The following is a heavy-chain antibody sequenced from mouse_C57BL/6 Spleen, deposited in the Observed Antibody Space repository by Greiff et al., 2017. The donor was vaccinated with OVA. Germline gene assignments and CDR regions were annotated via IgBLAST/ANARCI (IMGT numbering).Heavy chain of an antibody. CDR2: ISSGGDYI. J-gene: IGHJ3*01. Sequence: EVNVVESGEGLVKPGGSLKLSCAASGFTFSSYAMSWVRQTPEKRLEWVAYISSGGDYIYYADTVKGRFTISRDNARNTLYLQMSSLKSEDTARYYCTRPGYDYETFAYWGQGTLVTVSA. D-gene: IGHD2-4*01. CDR3: TRPGYDYETFAY. V-gene: IGHV5-9-1*02. CDR1: GFTFSSYA.